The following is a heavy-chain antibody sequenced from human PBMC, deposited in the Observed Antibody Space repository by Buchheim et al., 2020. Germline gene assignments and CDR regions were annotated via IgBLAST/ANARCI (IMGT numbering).Heavy chain of an antibody. D-gene: IGHD3-3*01. CDR2: INHSGST. CDR1: GGSFSGYY. V-gene: IGHV4-34*01. CDR3: ARVGTYYDFWSGYYSSVWGWFDP. J-gene: IGHJ5*02. Sequence: QVQLQQWGAGLLKPSETLSLPCAVYGGSFSGYYWSWLRQPPGKGLEWIGEINHSGSTNCNPSLKSRVTISVATSQNPFSLKLSYVTAADTAVYYCARVGTYYDFWSGYYSSVWGWFDPWGQGTL.